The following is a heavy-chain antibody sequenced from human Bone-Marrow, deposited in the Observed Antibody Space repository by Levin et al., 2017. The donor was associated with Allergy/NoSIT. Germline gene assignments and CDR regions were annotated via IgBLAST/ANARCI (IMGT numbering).Heavy chain of an antibody. CDR3: ARRASSSWYDAFDI. D-gene: IGHD6-13*01. CDR2: IYPGDSDT. Sequence: GGSLRLSCKGSGYSFTSYWIGWVRQMPGKGLEWMGIIYPGDSDTRYSPSFQGQVTISADKSISTAYLQWSSLKASDTAMYYCARRASSSWYDAFDIWGQGTMVTVSS. V-gene: IGHV5-51*01. CDR1: GYSFTSYW. J-gene: IGHJ3*02.